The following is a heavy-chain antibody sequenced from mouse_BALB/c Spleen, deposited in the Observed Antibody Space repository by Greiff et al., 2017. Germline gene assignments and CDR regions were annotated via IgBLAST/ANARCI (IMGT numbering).Heavy chain of an antibody. CDR1: GFNIKDTY. D-gene: IGHD3-1*01. CDR3: ARSGDRDAMDY. J-gene: IGHJ4*01. CDR2: IDPANGNT. V-gene: IGHV14-3*02. Sequence: EVQLQQSGAELVKPGASVKLSCTASGFNIKDTYMHWVKQRPEQGLEWIGRIDPANGNTKYDPKFQGKATITADTSSNTAYLQLSSLTSEDTAVYYCARSGDRDAMDYWGQGTSVTVSS.